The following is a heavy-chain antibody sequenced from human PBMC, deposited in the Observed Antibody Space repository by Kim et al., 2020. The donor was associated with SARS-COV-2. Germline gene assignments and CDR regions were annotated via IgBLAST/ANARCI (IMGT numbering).Heavy chain of an antibody. D-gene: IGHD6-6*01. V-gene: IGHV4-59*01. J-gene: IGHJ6*02. CDR3: ARDQRPDSSSSGYYYYGMDV. CDR1: GGSISSYY. Sequence: SETLSLTCTVSGGSISSYYWSWIRQPPGKGLEWIGYIYYSGSTNYNPSLKSRVTISVDTSKNQFSLKLSSVTAADTAVYYCARDQRPDSSSSGYYYYGMDVWGQGTTVTVSS. CDR2: IYYSGST.